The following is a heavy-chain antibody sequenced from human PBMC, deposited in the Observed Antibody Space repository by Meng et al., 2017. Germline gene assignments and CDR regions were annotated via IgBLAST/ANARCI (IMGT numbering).Heavy chain of an antibody. CDR3: AHRPNVEMATYHFDY. CDR1: GFSLSTSGVG. D-gene: IGHD5-24*01. V-gene: IGHV2-5*02. Sequence: QITWKESGPKLVKPTQTLTLTCTFSGFSLSTSGVGVGWIRQPPGKALEWLALIYWDDDKRYSPSLKSRLTITKDTSKNQVVLTMTNMDPVDTATYYCAHRPNVEMATYHFDYWGQGTLVTGSS. CDR2: IYWDDDK. J-gene: IGHJ4*02.